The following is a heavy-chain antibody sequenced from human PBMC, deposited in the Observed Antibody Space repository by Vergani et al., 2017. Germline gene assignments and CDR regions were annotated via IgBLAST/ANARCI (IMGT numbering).Heavy chain of an antibody. CDR1: FDSIRNLY. V-gene: IGHV4-59*11. CDR3: AREYSSSVGFLAY. Sequence: QVKLQESGPGLVKSSETLSLTCSVSFDSIRNLYCNWIRQPPGKGLEWIGSIHYSENTNYNPSLKTRVTISVDTSKNQFSLTLTSVTAADTAVYYCAREYSSSVGFLAYWGQGTLVTVSS. J-gene: IGHJ4*02. D-gene: IGHD6-6*01. CDR2: IHYSENT.